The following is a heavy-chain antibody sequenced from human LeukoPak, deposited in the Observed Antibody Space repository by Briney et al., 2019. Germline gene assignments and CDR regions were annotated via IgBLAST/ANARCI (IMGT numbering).Heavy chain of an antibody. V-gene: IGHV4-59*08. J-gene: IGHJ4*02. CDR2: IYYSVST. CDR3: ARQRGASHFDY. D-gene: IGHD4/OR15-4a*01. CDR1: GGSINSYH. Sequence: SETLSLTCTVSGGSINSYHWSWIRQPPGKGLEWIGYIYYSVSTNYNPSLKSRVTISVDTSKNQFALKLSSVTAADTAVYYCARQRGASHFDYWGQGTLVTVSS.